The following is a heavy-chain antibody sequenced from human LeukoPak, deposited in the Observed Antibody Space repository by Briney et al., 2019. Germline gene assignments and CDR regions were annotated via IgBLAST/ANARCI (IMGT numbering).Heavy chain of an antibody. CDR1: GFTFSSYG. CDR2: IPYDGSNK. D-gene: IGHD4-17*01. CDR3: AKDQFRGYGDPYYYYGMDV. J-gene: IGHJ6*02. V-gene: IGHV3-30*18. Sequence: QSGGSLRLSCAASGFTFSSYGMHWVRQAPGKGLEWVAVIPYDGSNKYYADSVKGRFTISRDNSKNTLYLQMNSLRAEDTAVYYCAKDQFRGYGDPYYYYGMDVWGQGTTVTVSS.